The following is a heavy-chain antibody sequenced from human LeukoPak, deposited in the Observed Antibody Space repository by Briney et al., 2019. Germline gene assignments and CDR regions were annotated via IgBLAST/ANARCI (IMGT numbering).Heavy chain of an antibody. D-gene: IGHD6-13*01. CDR2: IYSGGST. V-gene: IGHV3-53*01. Sequence: GGSLRLSCADSGFTVSSNYMSWVRQAPGKGLEWVSVIYSGGSTYYADSVKGRFTISRDNSKNTLYLQMNSLRAEDTAVYYCARNGYSSSWYRNWGQGTLVTVSS. CDR3: ARNGYSSSWYRN. J-gene: IGHJ4*02. CDR1: GFTVSSNY.